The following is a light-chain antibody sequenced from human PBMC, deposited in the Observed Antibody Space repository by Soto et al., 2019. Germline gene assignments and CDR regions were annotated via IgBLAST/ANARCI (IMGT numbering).Light chain of an antibody. J-gene: IGLJ2*01. CDR1: SSNIGSNT. CDR3: AAWDDSLNGVV. CDR2: SNN. V-gene: IGLV1-44*01. Sequence: QSVLTQPPSASGTPGQRVIISSSGSSSNIGSNTVNWYQQLPGTAPKLLIYSNNQRPSGVPDRFSGSKSGTSASLAISGLQSEDEADYYCAAWDDSLNGVVFGGGTKLTVL.